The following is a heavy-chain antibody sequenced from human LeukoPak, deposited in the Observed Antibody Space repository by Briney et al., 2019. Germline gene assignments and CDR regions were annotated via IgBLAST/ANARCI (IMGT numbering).Heavy chain of an antibody. V-gene: IGHV3-23*01. CDR3: AKRGVVIRVILVGFHKEAYYFDS. Sequence: GGSLRLSCAVSGITLSNYGMSWVRQAPGKGLEWVSGISDSGGRTNYADSVKGRFTISRDNRKNTLYLQMNSLSVEDTAVYFCAKRGVVIRVILVGFHKEAYYFDSWGQGALVTVSS. J-gene: IGHJ4*02. CDR1: GITLSNYG. D-gene: IGHD3-22*01. CDR2: ISDSGGRT.